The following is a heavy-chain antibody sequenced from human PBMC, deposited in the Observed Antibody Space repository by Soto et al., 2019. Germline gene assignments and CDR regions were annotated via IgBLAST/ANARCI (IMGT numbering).Heavy chain of an antibody. CDR1: GGSISSSSYY. J-gene: IGHJ6*02. Sequence: PSETLSLTCTVSGGSISSSSYYWGWIRQPPGKGLEWIGSIYYSGSTYYNPSLKSRVTISVDTSKNQFSLKLSSVTAADTAVYYCARGGLRYYDFWSGYSTFGYYYGMDVWGQGTTVTVSS. V-gene: IGHV4-39*01. CDR2: IYYSGST. D-gene: IGHD3-3*01. CDR3: ARGGLRYYDFWSGYSTFGYYYGMDV.